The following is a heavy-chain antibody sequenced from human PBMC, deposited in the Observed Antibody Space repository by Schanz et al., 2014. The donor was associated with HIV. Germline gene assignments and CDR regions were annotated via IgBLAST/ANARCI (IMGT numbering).Heavy chain of an antibody. V-gene: IGHV1-2*02. J-gene: IGHJ6*04. CDR2: INPNSGGT. CDR3: ARDTNFVLDG. Sequence: QVQLVQSGAEVKEPGASVKVSCKPYGHIFTGYLMHWVRQAPGQGLEWMGWINPNSGGTDSAQKFQGRVTMTRDPSMSTAFMELSSLRYDDTAVYYCARDTNFVLDGWGEGTTVTVSS. D-gene: IGHD2-8*01. CDR1: GHIFTGYL.